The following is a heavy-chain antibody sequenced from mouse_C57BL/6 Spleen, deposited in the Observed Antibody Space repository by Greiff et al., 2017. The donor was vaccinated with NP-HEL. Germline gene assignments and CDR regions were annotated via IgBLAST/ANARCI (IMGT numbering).Heavy chain of an antibody. V-gene: IGHV1-82*01. D-gene: IGHD2-13*01. CDR1: GYAFSSSW. CDR3: ANASNGDAAY. J-gene: IGHJ3*01. Sequence: QVQLQQSGPELVKPGASVQISCKASGYAFSSSWMNWVKQRPGKGLAWIGRIYPGVGGTNYIVKFKGKATLTADKFFSTAHMHLRSLSSEDSAVYYCANASNGDAAYWGQGTLVTVSA. CDR2: IYPGVGGT.